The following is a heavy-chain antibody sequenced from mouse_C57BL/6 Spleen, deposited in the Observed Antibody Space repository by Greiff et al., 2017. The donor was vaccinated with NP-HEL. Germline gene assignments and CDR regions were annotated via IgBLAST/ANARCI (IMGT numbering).Heavy chain of an antibody. J-gene: IGHJ1*03. D-gene: IGHD1-1*01. CDR3: AAITTVVATRYFDV. CDR1: GYTFTSYW. CDR2: IHPNSGST. V-gene: IGHV1-64*01. Sequence: VQLQQPGAELVKPGASVKLSCKASGYTFTSYWMHWVKQRPGQGLKWIGMIHPNSGSTNYNEKFKSKATLTVDKSSSTAYMQLSSLTSEDSAVYYCAAITTVVATRYFDVWGTGNTVTVSS.